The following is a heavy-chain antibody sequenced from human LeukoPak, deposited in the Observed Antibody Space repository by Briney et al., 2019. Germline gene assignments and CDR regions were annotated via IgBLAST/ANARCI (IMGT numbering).Heavy chain of an antibody. CDR1: GFTFSSYG. J-gene: IGHJ4*02. D-gene: IGHD1-26*01. V-gene: IGHV3-33*01. CDR3: VFSGSYPFDY. Sequence: PGGSLRLSCAASGFTFSSYGMHWVRQAPGKGLEWVAVIWYDGSNKYYADSVKGRFTISRDNSKNTLYLQMNSQRAEDTAVYYCVFSGSYPFDYWGQGTLVTVSS. CDR2: IWYDGSNK.